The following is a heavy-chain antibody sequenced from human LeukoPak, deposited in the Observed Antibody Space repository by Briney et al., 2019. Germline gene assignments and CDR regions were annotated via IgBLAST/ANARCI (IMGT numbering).Heavy chain of an antibody. CDR1: GYTLTELS. Sequence: ASVKVSCKVSGYTLTELSMHWVRQAPGKGLEWMGGFDPEDGETIYAQKFQGRVTMTEDTSTDTAYMELSSLRSEDTAVYYCATGGYYGSGSYLIDYYYGMDVWGQGTTVTVSS. CDR3: ATGGYYGSGSYLIDYYYGMDV. J-gene: IGHJ6*02. V-gene: IGHV1-24*01. CDR2: FDPEDGET. D-gene: IGHD3-10*01.